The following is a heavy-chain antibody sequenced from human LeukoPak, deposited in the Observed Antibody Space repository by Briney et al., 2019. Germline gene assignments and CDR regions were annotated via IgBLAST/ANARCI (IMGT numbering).Heavy chain of an antibody. J-gene: IGHJ4*02. D-gene: IGHD6-13*01. Sequence: GGSLRLSCAASGLTFSSYAMSWVRQAPGKGLEWVSAISGSGGSTYYADSVKGRFTISRDNSKNTLYLQMNSLRAEDTAVYYCAKAEGQGGSSSWFDYWGQGTLATVSS. CDR1: GLTFSSYA. V-gene: IGHV3-23*01. CDR2: ISGSGGST. CDR3: AKAEGQGGSSSWFDY.